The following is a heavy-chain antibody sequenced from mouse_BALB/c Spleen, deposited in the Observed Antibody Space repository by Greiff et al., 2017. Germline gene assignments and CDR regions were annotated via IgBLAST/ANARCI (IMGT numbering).Heavy chain of an antibody. V-gene: IGHV1-9*01. Sequence: VKLQESGAELMKPGASVKISCKATGYTFSSYWIEWVKQRPGHGLEWIGEILPGSGSTNYNEKFKGKATFTADTSSNTAYMQLSSLTSEDSAVYYCAITTVVAYWYFDVWGAGTTVTVSS. CDR2: ILPGSGST. CDR3: AITTVVAYWYFDV. CDR1: GYTFSSYW. D-gene: IGHD1-1*01. J-gene: IGHJ1*01.